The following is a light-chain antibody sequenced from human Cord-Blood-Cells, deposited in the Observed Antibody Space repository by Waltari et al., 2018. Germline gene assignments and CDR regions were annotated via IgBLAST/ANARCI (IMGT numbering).Light chain of an antibody. Sequence: DIQMTQSPSSLSASVGDRVTITCRASQSISSYLNWDQQKPGKAPKLLIYAASSLQSGVPSRFSGSGSGTDFTRTISSLQPEDFATYYCQQSYSTPLYSFGQGTKLEIK. CDR2: AAS. V-gene: IGKV1-39*01. J-gene: IGKJ2*03. CDR3: QQSYSTPLYS. CDR1: QSISSY.